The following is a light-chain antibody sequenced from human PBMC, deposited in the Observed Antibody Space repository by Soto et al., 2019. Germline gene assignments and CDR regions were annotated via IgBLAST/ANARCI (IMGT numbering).Light chain of an antibody. CDR2: GVS. CDR1: QGVSRGY. J-gene: IGKJ5*01. Sequence: EIVLSQSPGTLSLSTSVKATLSGRASQGVSRGYLAWYQQKAGQAPRLLIYGVSSRATGVSHRFSGSGSGTDFTLTISGLEPEDVAVYYCQQYGDSPPITFGQGRRLEVK. CDR3: QQYGDSPPIT. V-gene: IGKV3-20*01.